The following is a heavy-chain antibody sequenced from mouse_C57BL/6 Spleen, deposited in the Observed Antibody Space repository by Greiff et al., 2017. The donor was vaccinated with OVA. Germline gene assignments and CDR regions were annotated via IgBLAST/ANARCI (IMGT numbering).Heavy chain of an antibody. CDR3: TRYHAHFDY. CDR2: IDPETGGT. V-gene: IGHV1-15*01. CDR1: GYTFTDYE. J-gene: IGHJ2*01. Sequence: QVQLKQSGAELVRPGASVTLSCKASGYTFTDYEMHWVKQTPVHGLEWIGAIDPETGGTAYNQKFKGKAILTADKSSSTAYMELRSLTSEDSAVYYCTRYHAHFDYWGQGTTLTVSS.